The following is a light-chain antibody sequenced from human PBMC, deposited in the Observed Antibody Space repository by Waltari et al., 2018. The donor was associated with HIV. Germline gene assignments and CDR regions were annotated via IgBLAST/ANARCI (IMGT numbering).Light chain of an antibody. J-gene: IGLJ2*01. V-gene: IGLV1-47*01. Sequence: QPMLTQPPSASGTPGQRVSITCSGGSSNIGIHFVYWYQQLPGTAPTLLIYRNDQRPSGVPDRFSGSKSGTSASLAISGLRPEDEADYYCAAWDATLRGLFGGGTKLTVL. CDR2: RND. CDR3: AAWDATLRGL. CDR1: SSNIGIHF.